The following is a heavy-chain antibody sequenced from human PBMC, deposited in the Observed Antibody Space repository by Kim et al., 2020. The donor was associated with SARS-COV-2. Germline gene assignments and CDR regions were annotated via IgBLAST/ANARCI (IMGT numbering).Heavy chain of an antibody. D-gene: IGHD2-21*02. Sequence: SETLSLTCAVSGGSVSDPTYYWGWIRQPPGKGLEWFGSIYYAGDTFYNPSHKSRVTISVEMSKNQFSLKLSAVTAADTAVYYCARVKGRYCGGDCYFAFELWGQGTMPTVSS. CDR3: ARVKGRYCGGDCYFAFEL. CDR2: IYYAGDT. V-gene: IGHV4-39*07. J-gene: IGHJ3*01. CDR1: GGSVSDPTYY.